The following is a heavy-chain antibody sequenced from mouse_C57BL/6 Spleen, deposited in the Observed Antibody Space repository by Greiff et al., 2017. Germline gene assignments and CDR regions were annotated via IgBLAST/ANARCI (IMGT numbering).Heavy chain of an antibody. Sequence: EVQGVESGGDLVKPGGSLKLSCAASGFTFSSYGMSWVRQTPDKRLEWVATISSGGSYTYYPDSVKGRFTISRDNAKNTLYLQMSSLKSEDTAMYYCARHYDDDGHAMDYWGQGTSVTVSS. J-gene: IGHJ4*01. CDR3: ARHYDDDGHAMDY. D-gene: IGHD2-4*01. CDR2: ISSGGSYT. CDR1: GFTFSSYG. V-gene: IGHV5-6*01.